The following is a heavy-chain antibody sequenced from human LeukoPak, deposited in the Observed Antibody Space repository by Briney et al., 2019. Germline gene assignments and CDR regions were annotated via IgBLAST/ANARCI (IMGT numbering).Heavy chain of an antibody. CDR3: ARAGIAASQRCFDP. CDR2: IIPIFSTA. V-gene: IGHV1-69*05. CDR1: GGTFSSNG. D-gene: IGHD6-13*01. Sequence: GASVKVSCKASGGTFSSNGISWVRQAPGQGLEWVGGIIPIFSTAKYAQKFQGRVTISTDESTSAVYMELGSLTSEDTAVYYCARAGIAASQRCFDPWGQGTLVTVSS. J-gene: IGHJ5*02.